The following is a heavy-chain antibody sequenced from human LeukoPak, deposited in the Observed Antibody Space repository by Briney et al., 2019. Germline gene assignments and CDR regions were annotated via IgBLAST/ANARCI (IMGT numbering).Heavy chain of an antibody. D-gene: IGHD3-22*01. J-gene: IGHJ4*02. CDR1: GFTFSDYA. CDR3: AKATKSIVVDNYFDY. CDR2: ISANGGGT. Sequence: GGSLRLSCAASGFTFSDYAMSWVRQAPGKGLEWVSSISANGGGTYYADSVKGRFTVSRDNSQNTLYLQMNSLRAEDTAVYYCAKATKSIVVDNYFDYWGQGALVTVSS. V-gene: IGHV3-23*01.